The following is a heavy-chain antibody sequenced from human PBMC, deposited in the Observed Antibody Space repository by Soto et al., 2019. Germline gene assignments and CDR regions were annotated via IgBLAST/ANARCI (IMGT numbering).Heavy chain of an antibody. J-gene: IGHJ5*02. CDR1: GFTFNDYG. Sequence: PGGSLRLSCAASGFTFNDYGMNWVRQAPGKGLDWVSGISGSGADTYYADSVKGRFTISRDNSKNTLYLQMNSLRAEDTAVYYCAKAPHDYGGNPWGQGTLVTVSS. D-gene: IGHD4-17*01. CDR2: ISGSGADT. V-gene: IGHV3-23*01. CDR3: AKAPHDYGGNP.